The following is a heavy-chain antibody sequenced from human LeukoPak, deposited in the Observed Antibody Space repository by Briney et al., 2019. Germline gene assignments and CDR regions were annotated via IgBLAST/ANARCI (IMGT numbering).Heavy chain of an antibody. CDR1: GGSISSYY. J-gene: IGHJ6*02. D-gene: IGHD3-10*01. CDR2: IYYSGST. CDR3: ARRSGRGGMDV. V-gene: IGHV4-59*01. Sequence: SETLSLTCTVSGGSISSYYWSWIRQPPGKGLEWIGYIYYSGSTNYNPSLKSRVTISVDTSKNQFSLKLSSVTAADTAVYYCARRSGRGGMDVWGQGTTVTVSS.